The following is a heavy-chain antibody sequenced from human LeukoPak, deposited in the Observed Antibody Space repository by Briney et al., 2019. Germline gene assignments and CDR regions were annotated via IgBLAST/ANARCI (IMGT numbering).Heavy chain of an antibody. Sequence: PGGSLRLSCAASGFTFSSYAMSWVRQAPGKGLEWVSAISGSGGSTYYADSVKGRFTISRDNSKNTLYLQMNSLRAEDTAVYYCAKVPGQEYSSTQNPFYTCFVPWGQGPLATVSP. J-gene: IGHJ5*02. CDR3: AKVPGQEYSSTQNPFYTCFVP. D-gene: IGHD6-13*01. CDR1: GFTFSSYA. V-gene: IGHV3-23*01. CDR2: ISGSGGST.